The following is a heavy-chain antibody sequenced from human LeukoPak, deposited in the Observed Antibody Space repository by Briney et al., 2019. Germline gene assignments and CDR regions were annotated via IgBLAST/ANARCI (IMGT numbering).Heavy chain of an antibody. CDR2: IKSKADCGTT. CDR1: GFTFSNAW. Sequence: GGSLRLSCAASGFTFSNAWMSWVRQAPGKGLEWVGRIKSKADCGTTDYAPPVKARFTISRDDSNHTLYLQMNSLKTEDTAVYYCATKLEWYFDLWGRGPLVTVSS. D-gene: IGHD1-7*01. J-gene: IGHJ2*01. V-gene: IGHV3-15*01. CDR3: ATKLEWYFDL.